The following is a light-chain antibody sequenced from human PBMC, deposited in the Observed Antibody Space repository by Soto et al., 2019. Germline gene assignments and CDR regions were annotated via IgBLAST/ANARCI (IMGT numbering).Light chain of an antibody. V-gene: IGKV1D-12*01. Sequence: ILMNQPPPSASAAVGDIGTITCRASQGISSWLAWYHQKPGKAPKLLIYAASSLQSGVPSRFSGSGSGTDFTLTISSLQPEDFATYYCQQANSFPITSGQRTRLQI. CDR1: QGISSW. CDR2: AAS. CDR3: QQANSFPIT. J-gene: IGKJ5*01.